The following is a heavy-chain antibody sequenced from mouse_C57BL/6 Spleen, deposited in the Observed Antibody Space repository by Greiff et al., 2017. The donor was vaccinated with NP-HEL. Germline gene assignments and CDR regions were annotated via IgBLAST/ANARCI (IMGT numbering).Heavy chain of an antibody. CDR2: ISDGGSYT. D-gene: IGHD4-1*01. V-gene: IGHV5-4*01. CDR1: GFTFSSYA. CDR3: ARDWDEGDYWYFDV. J-gene: IGHJ1*03. Sequence: EVKLMESGGGLVKPGGSLKLSCAASGFTFSSYAMSWVRQTPEKRLEWVATISDGGSYTYYPDNVKGRFTISRDKAKNNLYLQMSHLKAEDTAMYYCARDWDEGDYWYFDVWGTGTTVTVSS.